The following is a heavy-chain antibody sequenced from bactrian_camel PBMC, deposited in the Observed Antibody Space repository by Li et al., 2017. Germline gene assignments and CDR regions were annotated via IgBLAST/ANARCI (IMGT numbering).Heavy chain of an antibody. Sequence: VQLVESGGGSVQAGGSLRLSCAASAYTGGPFYMAYFRQAPGKEREGVATITTGTGNTDYADSVKGRFTISVDAAEQKIYLRMSNLKPEDSATYCCATVRSRYVCRANPTADEFAFWGRGTQVTVS. V-gene: IGHV3S1*01. CDR2: ITTGTGNT. CDR3: ATVRSRYVCRANPTADEFAF. CDR1: AYTGGPFY. D-gene: IGHD1*01. J-gene: IGHJ4*01.